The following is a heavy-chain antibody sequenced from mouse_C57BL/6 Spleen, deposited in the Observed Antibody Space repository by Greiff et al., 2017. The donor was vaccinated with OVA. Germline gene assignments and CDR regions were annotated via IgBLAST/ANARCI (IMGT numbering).Heavy chain of an antibody. CDR1: GYTFTDYY. CDR2: INPNNGGT. CDR3: ASWGSSFAY. J-gene: IGHJ3*01. Sequence: VQLQQSGPELVKPGASVKISCKASGYTFTDYYMNWVKQSHGKSLEWIGDINPNNGGTSYNQKFKGKATLTVDKSSSTAYMELRSLTSEDSAVYYCASWGSSFAYWGQGTLVTVSA. D-gene: IGHD1-1*01. V-gene: IGHV1-26*01.